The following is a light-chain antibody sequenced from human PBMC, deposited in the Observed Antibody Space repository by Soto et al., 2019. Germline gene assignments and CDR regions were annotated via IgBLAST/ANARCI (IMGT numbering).Light chain of an antibody. CDR2: SAS. J-gene: IGKJ2*01. V-gene: IGKV1-17*01. CDR1: QDIRHA. CDR3: LQHADSPFT. Sequence: DIQMTQSPSSLSASVGDRVTITCRASQDIRHALGWYQQKPGKVPKRLIYSASSLQNGVPSRFSGSGSETVFTLTISSLQPDDFATYFCLQHADSPFTFGQGTRLEI.